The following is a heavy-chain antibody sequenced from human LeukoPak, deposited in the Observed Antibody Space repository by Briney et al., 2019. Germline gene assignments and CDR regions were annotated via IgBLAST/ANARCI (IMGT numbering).Heavy chain of an antibody. CDR1: GYTFTSYG. V-gene: IGHV1-18*01. D-gene: IGHD3-9*01. J-gene: IGHJ3*02. CDR3: VRDKPFSNILTGRDAFDI. Sequence: ASVKVSCKASGYTFTSYGISWVRQAPGQRLEWMGWISAKNGDTNYIYKLRDRVTVTTDTSTSTAYMELRSLRSDDTAMYFCVRDKPFSNILTGRDAFDIWGQGTMV. CDR2: ISAKNGDT.